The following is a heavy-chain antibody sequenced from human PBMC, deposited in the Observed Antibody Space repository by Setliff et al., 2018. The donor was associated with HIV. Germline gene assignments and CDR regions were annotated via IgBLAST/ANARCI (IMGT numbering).Heavy chain of an antibody. D-gene: IGHD4-4*01. CDR2: IYHNGNT. J-gene: IGHJ3*02. CDR3: ATSLITVPPDAFDI. CDR1: GVSTSSISYY. V-gene: IGHV4-39*07. Sequence: PSETLSLTCTVAGVSTSSISYYWGWIRETPGMGLEWIASIYHNGNTYYNPSLKSRVTMSVDTSKNQFSLKLSSVTAADTAVYYCATSLITVPPDAFDIWGQGTMVTVS.